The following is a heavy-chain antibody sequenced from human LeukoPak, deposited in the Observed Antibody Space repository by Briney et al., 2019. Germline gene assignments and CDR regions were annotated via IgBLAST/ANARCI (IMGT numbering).Heavy chain of an antibody. V-gene: IGHV3-30*02. CDR3: AKGSSSWTIDY. CDR2: IRYDGSNK. J-gene: IGHJ4*02. Sequence: PGGSLRLSCAASGFTFSSHGMHWVRQAPGKGLEGVAFIRYDGSNKYYADSVKGRFTISRDNSKNTVYLQMNSLRAEDTAVYYCAKGSSSWTIDYWGQGTLVTVSS. CDR1: GFTFSSHG. D-gene: IGHD6-13*01.